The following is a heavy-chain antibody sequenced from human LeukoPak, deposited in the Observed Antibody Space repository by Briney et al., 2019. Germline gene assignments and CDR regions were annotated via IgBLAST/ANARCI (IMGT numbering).Heavy chain of an antibody. V-gene: IGHV4-59*08. J-gene: IGHJ4*02. CDR1: GGSISSYY. Sequence: SETLSLTCTVSGGSISSYYWSWIRQPPGKGLEWIGYIYYSGSTNYNPSLKSRVTISVDTSKNQFSLKLSSVTAADTAVYYCARRYSSGWYEYFDYWGQGTLVTVSS. CDR2: IYYSGST. D-gene: IGHD6-19*01. CDR3: ARRYSSGWYEYFDY.